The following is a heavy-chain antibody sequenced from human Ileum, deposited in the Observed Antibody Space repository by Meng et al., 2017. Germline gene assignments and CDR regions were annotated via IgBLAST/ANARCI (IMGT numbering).Heavy chain of an antibody. CDR3: AKDATPLDTAMVTGLDY. Sequence: GGSLRLSCAASGFTFSSYAMSWVRQAPGKGLEWVSAISGSGGSTYYADSVKGRFTISRDNSKNTLYLQMNSLRAEDTAVYYCAKDATPLDTAMVTGLDYWGQGTLVTVSS. J-gene: IGHJ4*02. D-gene: IGHD5-18*01. CDR2: ISGSGGST. CDR1: GFTFSSYA. V-gene: IGHV3-23*01.